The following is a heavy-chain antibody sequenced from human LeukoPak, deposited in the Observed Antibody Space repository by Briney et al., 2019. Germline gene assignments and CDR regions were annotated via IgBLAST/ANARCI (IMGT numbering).Heavy chain of an antibody. CDR1: GFTFSSYA. Sequence: GRSLRLSCAASGFTFSSYAIHWVRQAPGKGLEWVATVSSEGRNQYYADPVKGRFSISRDNPQNTVYLQMNSLRPEDTAVYYCAKHIVGGYDWIYNSDYYYAMDVWGQGTTVTVSS. J-gene: IGHJ6*02. V-gene: IGHV3-30*18. CDR2: VSSEGRNQ. D-gene: IGHD5-12*01. CDR3: AKHIVGGYDWIYNSDYYYAMDV.